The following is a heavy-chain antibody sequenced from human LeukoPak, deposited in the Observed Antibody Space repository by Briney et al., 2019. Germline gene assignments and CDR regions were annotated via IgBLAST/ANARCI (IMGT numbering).Heavy chain of an antibody. D-gene: IGHD3-9*01. CDR2: IIPIFGTA. CDR3: ARVSSMTSFPPPGAFDI. CDR1: GGTFGSYA. J-gene: IGHJ3*02. V-gene: IGHV1-69*13. Sequence: ASVKVSCKASGGTFGSYAISWVRQAPGQGLEWMGGIIPIFGTANYAQKFQGRVTITADESTSTAYMELSSLRSEDTAVYYCARVSSMTSFPPPGAFDIWGQGTMVTVSS.